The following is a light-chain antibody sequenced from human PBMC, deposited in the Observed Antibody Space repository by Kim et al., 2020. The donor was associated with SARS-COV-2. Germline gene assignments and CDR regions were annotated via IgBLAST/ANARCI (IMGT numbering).Light chain of an antibody. Sequence: ASIGDRVTITCRASQGIRSDLGWYQQKPGKAPKRLIYGASSLQSGVPSRFSGTGSGTEFTLTISNMQPEDCATYYCLHDNSYPLTFGQGTKVDIK. CDR2: GAS. CDR3: LHDNSYPLT. J-gene: IGKJ1*01. CDR1: QGIRSD. V-gene: IGKV1-17*02.